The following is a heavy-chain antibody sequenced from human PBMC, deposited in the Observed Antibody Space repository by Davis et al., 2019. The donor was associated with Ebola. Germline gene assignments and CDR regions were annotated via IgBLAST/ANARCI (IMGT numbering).Heavy chain of an antibody. D-gene: IGHD2-8*01. Sequence: ASVKVSCKASGYTFTTYAMHWVRQAPGQRLEWMGWINAGNGNTKYSQKFQGRVTITRDTSASTAYMDLSTLRSEDTAVYYCARDATVYGAYNWFEPWGQGTLVTVSS. J-gene: IGHJ5*02. CDR2: INAGNGNT. CDR1: GYTFTTYA. CDR3: ARDATVYGAYNWFEP. V-gene: IGHV1-3*01.